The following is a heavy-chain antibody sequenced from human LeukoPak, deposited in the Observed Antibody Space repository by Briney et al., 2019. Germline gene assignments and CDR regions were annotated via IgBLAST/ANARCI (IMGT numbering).Heavy chain of an antibody. CDR2: MNPNSGNT. V-gene: IGHV1-8*01. CDR1: GYTFTSYD. J-gene: IGHJ6*02. Sequence: ASVKVSCKASGYTFTSYDINWVRQATGQGLEWMGWMNPNSGNTGYAQKFLGRVTMTRNTSISTAYMEPSSLRSEDTAVYYCARGPSSNYYYYGMDVWGQGTTVTVSS. D-gene: IGHD6-6*01. CDR3: ARGPSSNYYYYGMDV.